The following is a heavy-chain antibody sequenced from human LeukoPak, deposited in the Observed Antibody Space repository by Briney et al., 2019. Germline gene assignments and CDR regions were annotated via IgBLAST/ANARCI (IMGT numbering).Heavy chain of an antibody. CDR3: ARSYYDSSGSAPNDAFDI. D-gene: IGHD3-22*01. CDR1: GGSFSGYY. CDR2: IYYSGST. J-gene: IGHJ3*02. V-gene: IGHV4-34*01. Sequence: SETLSLTCAVYGGSFSGYYWGWIRQPPGKGLEWIGSIYYSGSTYYNPSLKSRVTISVDTSKNQFSLKLSSVTAADTAVYYCARSYYDSSGSAPNDAFDIWGQGTMVTVSS.